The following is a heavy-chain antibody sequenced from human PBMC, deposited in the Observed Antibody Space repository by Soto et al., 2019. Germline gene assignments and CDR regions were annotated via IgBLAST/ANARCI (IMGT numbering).Heavy chain of an antibody. CDR3: AREGRGLHDYYGMDV. J-gene: IGHJ6*02. V-gene: IGHV4-31*03. CDR1: GGSISSGGYY. Sequence: PSETLSLTCTVSGGSISSGGYYWSWIRQHPGKGLEWIGYIYYSGSTYYNPSLKSRVTISVDTSKNQFSLKLSSVTAADTAVYYCAREGRGLHDYYGMDVWGQGTTVTVSS. CDR2: IYYSGST. D-gene: IGHD4-17*01.